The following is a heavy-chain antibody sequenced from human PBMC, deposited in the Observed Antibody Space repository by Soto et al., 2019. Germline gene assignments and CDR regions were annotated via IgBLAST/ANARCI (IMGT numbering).Heavy chain of an antibody. Sequence: EVQLVESGVGLIQPGGSLRLSCAASGFTVSSNYMSWVRQAPGKGLEWVSVIYSGGSTYYADSVKGRFTISRDNSKNTLYLQMNSLRAEDTAVYYCARDRVESGYPEYFQHWGQGTLVTVSS. D-gene: IGHD3-22*01. J-gene: IGHJ1*01. CDR3: ARDRVESGYPEYFQH. CDR1: GFTVSSNY. V-gene: IGHV3-53*01. CDR2: IYSGGST.